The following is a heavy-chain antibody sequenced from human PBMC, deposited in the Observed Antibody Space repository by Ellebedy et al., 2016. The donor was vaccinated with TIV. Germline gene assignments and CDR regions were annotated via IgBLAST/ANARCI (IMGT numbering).Heavy chain of an antibody. J-gene: IGHJ4*02. CDR1: GGSFSGYY. D-gene: IGHD6-19*01. V-gene: IGHV4-34*01. CDR3: ARAWYSSGWYSH. CDR2: INHSGST. Sequence: SETLSLXXAVYGGSFSGYYWSWIRQPPGKGLEWIGEINHSGSTNYNPSLKSRVTISVDTSKNQFSLKLSSVTAADTAVYYCARAWYSSGWYSHWGQGTLVTVSS.